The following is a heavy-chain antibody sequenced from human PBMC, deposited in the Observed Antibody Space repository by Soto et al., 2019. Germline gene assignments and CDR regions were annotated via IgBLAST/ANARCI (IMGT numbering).Heavy chain of an antibody. CDR2: TYYRGTT. J-gene: IGHJ4*02. Sequence: SETLSLTCTVSGGSISSPIYYWAWIRQPPGKGLEWIGSTYYRGTTYYNPSLKSRVTISVDTSKNQFSLKVRSVTAADTAVYYCARQESNYYLANDYWGEGSGVTVCS. V-gene: IGHV4-39*01. D-gene: IGHD3-22*01. CDR1: GGSISSPIYY. CDR3: ARQESNYYLANDY.